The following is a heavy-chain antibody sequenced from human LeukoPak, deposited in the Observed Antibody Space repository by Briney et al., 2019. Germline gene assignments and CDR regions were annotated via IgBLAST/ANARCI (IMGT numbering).Heavy chain of an antibody. Sequence: AGGSLTLSCAASGFTFSGSAMHWVRQASGKGLEWVGRIRSKANSYATAYAASVKGSFTISRDDSKNTAYLQMNSLKTEDTAVYYCTRAGTYYYGMDVWGQGTTVTVSS. CDR3: TRAGTYYYGMDV. CDR1: GFTFSGSA. J-gene: IGHJ6*02. D-gene: IGHD1-7*01. V-gene: IGHV3-73*01. CDR2: IRSKANSYAT.